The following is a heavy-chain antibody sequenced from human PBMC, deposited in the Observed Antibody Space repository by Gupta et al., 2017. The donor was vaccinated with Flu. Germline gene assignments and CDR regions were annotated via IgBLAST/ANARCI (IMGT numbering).Heavy chain of an antibody. D-gene: IGHD3-22*01. J-gene: IGHJ4*02. CDR3: ARVAGLGYFGTTGHYSLDY. CDR1: GFIFSGHY. CDR2: TRDQNGGYTT. V-gene: IGHV3-72*01. Sequence: EVQLVESGGGSVQPGGSLRLSCATSGFIFSGHYVDWVRQAPGKGLEWVARTRDQNGGYTTQYAASVEGRFTISRDYSQNSVYLQMNSLKTEDTAMYYCARVAGLGYFGTTGHYSLDYWGQGTLVTVSS.